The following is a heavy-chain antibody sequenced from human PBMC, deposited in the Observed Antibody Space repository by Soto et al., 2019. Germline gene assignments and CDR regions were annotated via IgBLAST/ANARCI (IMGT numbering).Heavy chain of an antibody. Sequence: QVQSVQSGAEVKKSGASVKVSCKASGYTFTSHDINWVRQATGQGLEWMGWMNPNSGNTGYAQKFQGRVTMTRNTSISTAYMELSSLRSEDSAVYYCARWDYGDYARFDYWGQGTLVTVSS. J-gene: IGHJ4*02. D-gene: IGHD4-17*01. V-gene: IGHV1-8*01. CDR1: GYTFTSHD. CDR2: MNPNSGNT. CDR3: ARWDYGDYARFDY.